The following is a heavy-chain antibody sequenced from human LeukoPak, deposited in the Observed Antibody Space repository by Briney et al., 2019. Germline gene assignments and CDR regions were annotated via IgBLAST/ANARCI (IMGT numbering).Heavy chain of an antibody. J-gene: IGHJ3*02. CDR2: IFYSGST. V-gene: IGHV4-59*01. Sequence: SETLSLTCTVSGGSISSYYWSWIRQPPGKGLEWIGYIFYSGSTDYNPSLKSRVTISVDTSKNQFSLKLSSVTAADTAVYYCARDQSSWTRAFDIWGPGTMVTVSS. CDR3: ARDQSSWTRAFDI. CDR1: GGSISSYY. D-gene: IGHD1-1*01.